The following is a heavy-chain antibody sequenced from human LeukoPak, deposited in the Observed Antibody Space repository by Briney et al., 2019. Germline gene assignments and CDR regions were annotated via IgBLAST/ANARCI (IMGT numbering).Heavy chain of an antibody. J-gene: IGHJ4*02. V-gene: IGHV3-7*04. CDR3: ARDLSSLAPSFDN. Sequence: GGSLRLSCAASGFTFSNYWMSWVRQAPGKGLEWVANIDQDGSVKYYVDSVKGRFTISRDNAKNSLYLQMNSLRAENTAVYYCARDLSSLAPSFDNWGQGTLVTVSS. CDR1: GFTFSNYW. D-gene: IGHD6-19*01. CDR2: IDQDGSVK.